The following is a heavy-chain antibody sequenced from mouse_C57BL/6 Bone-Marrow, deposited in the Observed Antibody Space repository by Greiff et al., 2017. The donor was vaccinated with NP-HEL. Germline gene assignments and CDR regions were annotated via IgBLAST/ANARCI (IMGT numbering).Heavy chain of an antibody. CDR3: ARDRDDYDVPFAY. Sequence: EVQLQESGPGLVKPSQTVFLTCTVTGISITTGNYRWSWIRQFPGNKLEWIGYIYYSGTITYNPSLTSRTTITRDTPKNQFFLEMNSLTAEDTATYYCARDRDDYDVPFAYWGQGTLVTVSA. V-gene: IGHV3-5*01. J-gene: IGHJ3*01. CDR1: GISITTGNYR. CDR2: IYYSGTI. D-gene: IGHD2-4*01.